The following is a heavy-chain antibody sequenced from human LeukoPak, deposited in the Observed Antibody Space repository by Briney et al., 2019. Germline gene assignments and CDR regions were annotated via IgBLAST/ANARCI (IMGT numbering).Heavy chain of an antibody. J-gene: IGHJ4*02. Sequence: PSETLSLTCAVSGGSISSSNWWSWVRQPPGKGLEWIGEIYHSGSTNYNPSLKSRVTISVDKSKNQFSLKLSSVTAADTAVYYCAREMWNIAARQFDYWGQGTLVTVSS. D-gene: IGHD6-6*01. V-gene: IGHV4-4*02. CDR1: GGSISSSNW. CDR2: IYHSGST. CDR3: AREMWNIAARQFDY.